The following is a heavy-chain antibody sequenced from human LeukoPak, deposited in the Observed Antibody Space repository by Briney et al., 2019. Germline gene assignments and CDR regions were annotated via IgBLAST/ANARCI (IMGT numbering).Heavy chain of an antibody. D-gene: IGHD5-12*01. V-gene: IGHV3-23*01. Sequence: GSLRLSCAASGFTFSSYGMSWVRRAPGKGPEWVSGISGSGGNTYYADSVKGRFTISRDNSQNTLYLQMNTLRAEDTAVYYCAKVVSGYHFDYWGQGTLVTVSS. CDR2: ISGSGGNT. J-gene: IGHJ4*02. CDR1: GFTFSSYG. CDR3: AKVVSGYHFDY.